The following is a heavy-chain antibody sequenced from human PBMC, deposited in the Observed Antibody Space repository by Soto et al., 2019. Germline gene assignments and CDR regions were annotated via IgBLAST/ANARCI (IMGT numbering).Heavy chain of an antibody. J-gene: IGHJ3*01. CDR1: GFPCDSYD. CDR2: ILVDGRT. CDR3: AKATATGRGAFDF. D-gene: IGHD3-9*01. V-gene: IGHV3-23*01. Sequence: GGSLRLSCAASGFPCDSYDMTWVRQAPGKGLEWVSTILVDGRTFYVDSVKGRFTISRDNSRNTVYLQMNSLIAGDTALYYCAKATATGRGAFDFCGQGTMVTVSS.